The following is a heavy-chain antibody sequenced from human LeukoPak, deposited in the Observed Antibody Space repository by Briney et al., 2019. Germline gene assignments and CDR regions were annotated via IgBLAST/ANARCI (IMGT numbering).Heavy chain of an antibody. CDR2: ISGSGGST. V-gene: IGHV3-23*01. CDR1: GFIFSSYA. CDR3: ANGIPGNGVLSPG. J-gene: IGHJ4*02. D-gene: IGHD1-20*01. Sequence: GGSLRLSCAASGFIFSSYAMSWVRQAPGKGLEWVSAISGSGGSTYYADSVKGRFTISRDNSKNTLYLQMDSLRAEDTAVYYCANGIPGNGVLSPGWGQGPLVTVSS.